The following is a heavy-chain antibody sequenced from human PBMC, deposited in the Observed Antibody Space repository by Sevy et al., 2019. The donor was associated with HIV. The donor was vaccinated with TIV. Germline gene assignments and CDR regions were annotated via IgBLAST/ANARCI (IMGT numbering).Heavy chain of an antibody. CDR1: GFTFSSYA. J-gene: IGHJ5*02. Sequence: GGSLRLSCAASGFTFSSYAMSWVRQAPGKGLEWVSAISGSGGSTYYADSVKGRFTISRDNSKNTLYLQMNSLRAEDTAVYYCAKDLIPLIIAAAGTGPSPWGQGTPVTVSS. D-gene: IGHD6-13*01. CDR2: ISGSGGST. CDR3: AKDLIPLIIAAAGTGPSP. V-gene: IGHV3-23*01.